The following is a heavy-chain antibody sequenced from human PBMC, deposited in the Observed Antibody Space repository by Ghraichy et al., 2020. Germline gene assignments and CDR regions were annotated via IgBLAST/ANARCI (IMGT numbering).Heavy chain of an antibody. J-gene: IGHJ6*02. D-gene: IGHD4-23*01. CDR2: ITSSGRTI. V-gene: IGHV3-48*02. Sequence: GGSLRLSCVGSGFTLSSYSMNWVCHSPGKGLEWVSYITSSGRTIFYADSVKGRFTISRDNAKNSLYLQMNSLRDEASAVYYGASGSRVVRFYYYDGMDVWGQGTTVTVS. CDR3: ASGSRVVRFYYYDGMDV. CDR1: GFTLSSYS.